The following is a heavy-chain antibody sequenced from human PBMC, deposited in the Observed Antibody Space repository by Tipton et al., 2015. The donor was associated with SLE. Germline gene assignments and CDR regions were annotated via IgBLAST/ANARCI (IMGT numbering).Heavy chain of an antibody. Sequence: TLSLTCTVSGYSISSGYYWSWIRQPPGKGLEWIGTIYHSGSTNYNPSLKSRVTISVDTSKNQFSLKLSSVTAADTAVYYCARINGEYCSTTSCYGWFGPWDQGTLVAVSS. CDR3: ARINGEYCSTTSCYGWFGP. J-gene: IGHJ5*02. CDR2: IYHSGST. CDR1: GYSISSGYY. D-gene: IGHD2-2*01. V-gene: IGHV4-38-2*02.